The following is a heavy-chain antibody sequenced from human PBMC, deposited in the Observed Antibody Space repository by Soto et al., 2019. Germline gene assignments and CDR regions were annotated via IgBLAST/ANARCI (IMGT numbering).Heavy chain of an antibody. CDR3: ARSRYSGYDSVDY. V-gene: IGHV4-31*03. CDR2: IYYSGST. Sequence: SETLSLTCTVSGGSISSGGYYWSWIRQHPGKGLEWIGYIYYSGSTYYNPSLKSRVTISVDTSKNQFSLKLSSVTAADTAVYYCARSRYSGYDSVDYWGQGTLVTVSS. D-gene: IGHD5-12*01. CDR1: GGSISSGGYY. J-gene: IGHJ4*02.